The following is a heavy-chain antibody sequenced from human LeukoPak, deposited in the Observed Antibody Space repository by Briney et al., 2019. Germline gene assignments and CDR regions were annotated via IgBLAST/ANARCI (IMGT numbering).Heavy chain of an antibody. D-gene: IGHD6-19*01. CDR2: IHTSGTT. J-gene: IGHJ4*02. Sequence: SETLSLTCAVPGGSISRYLWRWIRQPAGKGLERLGRIHTSGTTTYSPPFQSRITMSIDTSKKQISLRLSSVTAADTAVYYCATEQVSGSAWGFDYWGQGSLVTVSS. V-gene: IGHV4-4*07. CDR3: ATEQVSGSAWGFDY. CDR1: GGSISRYL.